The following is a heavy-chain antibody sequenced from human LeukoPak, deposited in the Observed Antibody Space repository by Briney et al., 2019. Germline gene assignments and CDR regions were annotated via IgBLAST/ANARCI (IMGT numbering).Heavy chain of an antibody. CDR1: GYTFTSYG. V-gene: IGHV1-18*01. CDR3: ASYGSGIESNAFDI. Sequence: GASVKVSCKASGYTFTSYGISWVRQAPGQGLEWMGWISAYNGNTNYAQKLQGRVTMTTDTSTSTAYMELRSLRSDDTAVYYCASYGSGIESNAFDIWGQGTMVTVSS. D-gene: IGHD3-10*01. CDR2: ISAYNGNT. J-gene: IGHJ3*02.